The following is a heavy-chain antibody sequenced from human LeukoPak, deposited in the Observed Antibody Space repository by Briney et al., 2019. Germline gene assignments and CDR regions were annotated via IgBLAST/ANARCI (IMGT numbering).Heavy chain of an antibody. V-gene: IGHV3-21*01. CDR1: GFTFSSYS. CDR3: ARAYAGYSSGCSLY. Sequence: GGSLRLSCAASGFTFSSYSMNWVRQAPGKGLEWVSSISSSSSYIYYADSVKGRFTISRDNAKNLLYLQMNSLRAEGTAAYYCARAYAGYSSGCSLYWGQGTLVTVSS. D-gene: IGHD6-19*01. J-gene: IGHJ4*02. CDR2: ISSSSSYI.